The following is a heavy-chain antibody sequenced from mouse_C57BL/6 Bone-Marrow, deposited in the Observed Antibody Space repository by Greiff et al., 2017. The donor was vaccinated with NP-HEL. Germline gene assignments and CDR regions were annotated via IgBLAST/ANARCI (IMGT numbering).Heavy chain of an antibody. Sequence: VQLQQSGAELVKPGASVKMSCKASGYTFTSYWITWVKQRPGQGLEWIGDIYPGSGSTNYNEKFKSKATLTVDTSSSTAYMQLSSLTSEDSAVYYCASGRQLRLRSWFAYWGQGTLVTVSA. J-gene: IGHJ3*01. CDR2: IYPGSGST. CDR3: ASGRQLRLRSWFAY. CDR1: GYTFTSYW. D-gene: IGHD3-2*02. V-gene: IGHV1-55*01.